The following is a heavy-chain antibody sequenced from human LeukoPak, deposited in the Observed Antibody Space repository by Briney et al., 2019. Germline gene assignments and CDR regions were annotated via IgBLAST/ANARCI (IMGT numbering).Heavy chain of an antibody. Sequence: PEGSLRLSCAASGFTFSSYEMNWVRQAPGKGLEWVSYISSSGSTIYYADSVKGRFTISRDNAKNSLYLQMNSLRAEDTAVYYCARGGGDSSGYYPCFDYWGQGTLVTVSS. CDR1: GFTFSSYE. V-gene: IGHV3-48*03. CDR3: ARGGGDSSGYYPCFDY. J-gene: IGHJ4*02. D-gene: IGHD3-22*01. CDR2: ISSSGSTI.